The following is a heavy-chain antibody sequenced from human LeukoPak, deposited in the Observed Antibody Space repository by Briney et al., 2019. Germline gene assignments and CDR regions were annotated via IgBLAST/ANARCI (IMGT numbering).Heavy chain of an antibody. CDR3: AREIGYSYGSYWYFDL. J-gene: IGHJ2*01. D-gene: IGHD5-18*01. Sequence: PGGSLRLSCAASGFTFSSYSMNWVRQAPGKGLGWVSSISSSSSYIYYADSVKGRFTISRDNAKNSLYLQMNSLRAEDTAVYYCAREIGYSYGSYWYFDLWGRGTLVTVSS. CDR2: ISSSSSYI. CDR1: GFTFSSYS. V-gene: IGHV3-21*01.